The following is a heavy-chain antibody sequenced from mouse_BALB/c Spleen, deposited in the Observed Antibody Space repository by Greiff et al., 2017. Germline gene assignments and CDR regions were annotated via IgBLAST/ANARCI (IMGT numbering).Heavy chain of an antibody. J-gene: IGHJ4*01. D-gene: IGHD2-1*01. CDR1: GYTFTDYA. CDR2: IGTYYGDA. CDR3: ARRGNLYAMDY. V-gene: IGHV1S137*01. Sequence: VQLQQSGAELVRPGVSVKISCKGSGYTFTDYAMHWVKQSHAKSLEWIGVIGTYYGDASYNQKFKGKATMTVDKSSSTAYMELARLTSEDSAIYYCARRGNLYAMDYWGQGTSVTVSS.